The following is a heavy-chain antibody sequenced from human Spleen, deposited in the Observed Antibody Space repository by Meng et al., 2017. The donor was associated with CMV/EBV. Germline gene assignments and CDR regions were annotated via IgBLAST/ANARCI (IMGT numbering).Heavy chain of an antibody. CDR1: GFAFDNYA. D-gene: IGHD4-17*01. V-gene: IGHV3-30-3*01. CDR2: ISYDGTYK. Sequence: GGSLRLSCAASGFAFDNYAMSWVRQAPGKGLEWMAVISYDGTYKYYGDSVKGRFTVSRDNSKRSLYLQMNSLRPEDTAVYYCATSRFHGDFTDAVNIWGQGTLVTVSS. J-gene: IGHJ3*02. CDR3: ATSRFHGDFTDAVNI.